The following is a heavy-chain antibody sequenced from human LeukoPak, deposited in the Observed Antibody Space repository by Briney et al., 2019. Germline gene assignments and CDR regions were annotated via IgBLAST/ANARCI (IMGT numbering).Heavy chain of an antibody. J-gene: IGHJ6*02. CDR3: ASGGNIVVVPEGPMDV. CDR2: ISSSSSII. D-gene: IGHD2-15*01. Sequence: PGGSLRLSCAASGFTFSSYSMNWVRQAPGKGLEWVSYISSSSSIIYYADSVKGRFTISRDNAKNSLYLQMNSLRAEDTAVYYCASGGNIVVVPEGPMDVWGQGTTVTVSS. V-gene: IGHV3-48*01. CDR1: GFTFSSYS.